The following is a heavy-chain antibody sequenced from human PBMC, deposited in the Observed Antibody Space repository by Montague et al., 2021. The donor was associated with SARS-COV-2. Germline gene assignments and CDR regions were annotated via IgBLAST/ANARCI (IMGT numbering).Heavy chain of an antibody. V-gene: IGHV3-66*03. CDR2: GSK. J-gene: IGHJ6*02. Sequence: GSKYYAASLKGRFTISSDNSKNTLYLQMNSLRAEDTAVYYCARDQRRYCSWSYYGPHYYYYGMDVWGQVTTVTVSS. CDR3: ARDQRRYCSWSYYGPHYYYYGMDV. D-gene: IGHD3-10*01.